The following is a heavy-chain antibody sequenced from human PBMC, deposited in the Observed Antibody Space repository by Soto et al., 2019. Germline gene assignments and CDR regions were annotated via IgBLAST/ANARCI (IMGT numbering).Heavy chain of an antibody. J-gene: IGHJ6*02. CDR1: GRSISSSSYY. Sequence: QLQLQESGPRLVKPSETLSLTCTVSGRSISSSSYYWGWIRQPPGKGREWIGSIYYRGSTYYNPSLKSRVTISVDTSKNQFSLKLSSVTAADTAVYYCARHDDFYYYDGMDVWGQGTTVTVSS. CDR3: ARHDDFYYYDGMDV. V-gene: IGHV4-39*01. D-gene: IGHD1-1*01. CDR2: IYYRGST.